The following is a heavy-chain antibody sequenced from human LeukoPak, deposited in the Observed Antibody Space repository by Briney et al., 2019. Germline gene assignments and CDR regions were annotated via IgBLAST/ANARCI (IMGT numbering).Heavy chain of an antibody. Sequence: GGSLRLSCTASGFTFSTYSMNWVRQAPGKGLEWVANIKQDGSEKYYVDSVKGRFTISRDSAKNSLYLQMDSLRAEDTAVYYCAREGIAVAGASYFDYWGQGTLVTVSS. J-gene: IGHJ4*02. CDR2: IKQDGSEK. CDR1: GFTFSTYS. CDR3: AREGIAVAGASYFDY. V-gene: IGHV3-7*01. D-gene: IGHD6-19*01.